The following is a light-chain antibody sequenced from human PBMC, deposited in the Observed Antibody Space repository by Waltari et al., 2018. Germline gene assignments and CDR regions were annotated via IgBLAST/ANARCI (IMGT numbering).Light chain of an antibody. CDR1: SSTIGSTT. CDR2: RDN. V-gene: IGLV1-44*01. J-gene: IGLJ1*01. CDR3: AAWDDSLNGYV. Sequence: QSVLTQPPSASGPPGQRVTIPCSGSSSTIGSTTVNWYQQFPGTAPKLLIYRDNQRPSGVPDRFSGSKSGTSASLAISGLQSEDEASYYCAAWDDSLNGYVFGTGTKVTVL.